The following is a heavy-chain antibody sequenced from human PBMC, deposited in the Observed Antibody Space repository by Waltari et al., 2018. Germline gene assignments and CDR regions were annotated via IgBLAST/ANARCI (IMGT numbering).Heavy chain of an antibody. CDR1: GYSFTSYW. Sequence: EVQLVQSGAEVKKPGESLKISCKGSGYSFTSYWIGWVRQMPGKGLEWVGIFYPGDADTRYSPSFQGQVTISADKSISTAYLQWSSLKASDTAMYYCALTQLPIHYYYGMDVWGQGTTVTVSS. CDR2: FYPGDADT. J-gene: IGHJ6*02. CDR3: ALTQLPIHYYYGMDV. D-gene: IGHD2-2*01. V-gene: IGHV5-51*01.